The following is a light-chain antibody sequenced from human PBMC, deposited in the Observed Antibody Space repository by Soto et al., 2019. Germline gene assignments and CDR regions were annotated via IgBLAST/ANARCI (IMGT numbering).Light chain of an antibody. Sequence: VGDRIRITCRASQSVSSYLNWYQQKPGKAPRLLIYAASHLQTGVPSRFRGTGSATHFTLTISSLQPEDFATYYCQQSYRAVTFGQGTRLEI. CDR3: QQSYRAVT. J-gene: IGKJ5*01. CDR2: AAS. CDR1: QSVSSY. V-gene: IGKV1-39*01.